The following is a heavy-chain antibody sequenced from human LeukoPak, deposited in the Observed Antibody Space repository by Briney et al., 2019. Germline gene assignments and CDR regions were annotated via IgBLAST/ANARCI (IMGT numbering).Heavy chain of an antibody. D-gene: IGHD3-22*01. CDR3: TTDQRGYSYGSSYYYDSSGYYYVSDY. CDR1: VSTSSNAW. CDR2: IKSKTEGGTT. J-gene: IGHJ4*02. Sequence: GGSLRLSCAASVSTSSNAWMSCVREAPGKGLEWVGRIKSKTEGGTTDYAAPVKGRFTISRDDSKNTLYLQMNSLKTEDTAVYYCTTDQRGYSYGSSYYYDSSGYYYVSDYWGQGTLVTVSS. V-gene: IGHV3-15*01.